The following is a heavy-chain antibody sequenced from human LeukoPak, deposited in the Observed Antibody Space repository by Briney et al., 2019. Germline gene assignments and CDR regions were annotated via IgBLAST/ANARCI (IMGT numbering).Heavy chain of an antibody. J-gene: IGHJ4*02. CDR2: MIVSGAGR. CDR1: GFTFTTYA. V-gene: IGHV3-23*01. CDR3: TRYAGWSFDY. D-gene: IGHD3-16*01. Sequence: GGSLRLSCAAPGFTFTTYAMTWVRQAPGKGLEWVSGMIVSGAGRYCADSVQGRFTISRDNSKNTLFLQMNSLRAEDTATYYCTRYAGWSFDYWGQGIQVTVSS.